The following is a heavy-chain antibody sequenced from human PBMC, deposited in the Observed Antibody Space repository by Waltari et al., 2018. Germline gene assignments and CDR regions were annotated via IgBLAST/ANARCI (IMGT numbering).Heavy chain of an antibody. D-gene: IGHD1-1*01. CDR1: GVTFSTNG. J-gene: IGHJ4*02. V-gene: IGHV3-21*03. CDR2: ISGCGSDI. CDR3: VRALTTPNDF. Sequence: EVQLVEAGGGLVKPGESRRLSCDASGVTFSTNGMNWVRQAPGKGLEWVSFISGCGSDIYYLDSVKGRFTISRDNDKTSLYLQMDSLTADDTAVYYCVRALTTPNDFWGQGTLVTVSS.